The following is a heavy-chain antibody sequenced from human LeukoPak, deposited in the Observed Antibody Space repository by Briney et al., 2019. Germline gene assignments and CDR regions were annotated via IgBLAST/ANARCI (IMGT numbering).Heavy chain of an antibody. D-gene: IGHD3-3*01. V-gene: IGHV3-21*04. Sequence: GGSLRLSCAASGFTFSSYNMNWVRQAPGKGLEWVSCISSSSSYIYYADSVKGRFTISRDNAKNSLYLQMNSLRAEDTAVYYCAKDGWSGALDPWGQGTLVTVSS. J-gene: IGHJ5*02. CDR2: ISSSSSYI. CDR1: GFTFSSYN. CDR3: AKDGWSGALDP.